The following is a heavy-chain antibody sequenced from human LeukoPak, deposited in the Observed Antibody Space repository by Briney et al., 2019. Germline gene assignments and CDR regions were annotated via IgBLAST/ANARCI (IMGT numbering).Heavy chain of an antibody. CDR1: GGSISELSYY. V-gene: IGHV4-39*01. CDR3: ARQGVVGATGFDF. D-gene: IGHD1-26*01. J-gene: IGHJ4*02. Sequence: SETLSLTCSVSGGSISELSYYWGWIRQPPGKGLEWIGNIYYSGSTYSNPSLESRVVISVDSSRNQFSLKLTSVTVTDTAVYYCARQGVVGATGFDFWGQGILVTVSS. CDR2: IYYSGST.